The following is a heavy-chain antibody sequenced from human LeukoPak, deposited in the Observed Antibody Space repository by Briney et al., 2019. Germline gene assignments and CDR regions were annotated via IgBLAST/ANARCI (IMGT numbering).Heavy chain of an antibody. V-gene: IGHV3-48*02. Sequence: GGSRRLSCAPSRLTFSSYSMNWARQAPGKGLEWVSYISRSRSTIYYAHSVKGRFTISRDNAKNSLNLQMNSLRDEDAAVYYCARESSRSGWADYGGQGTLVTVS. D-gene: IGHD6-19*01. CDR2: ISRSRSTI. CDR3: ARESSRSGWADY. J-gene: IGHJ4*02. CDR1: RLTFSSYS.